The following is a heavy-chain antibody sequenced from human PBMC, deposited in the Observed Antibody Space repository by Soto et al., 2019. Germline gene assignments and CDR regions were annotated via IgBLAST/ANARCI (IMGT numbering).Heavy chain of an antibody. V-gene: IGHV1-69*06. Sequence: QVQLVQSGAEVKKPGSSVKVSCKASGGTFSTYVISWVRQAPGQGLEWMGRVIPMSGSSNYAQEFQGRVTITADKDTSIAYMEVRSLRSEDTAVYYCARGRPRSGPPFYYYGLDVWGQGTTVIVSS. J-gene: IGHJ6*02. D-gene: IGHD1-26*01. CDR3: ARGRPRSGPPFYYYGLDV. CDR1: GGTFSTYV. CDR2: VIPMSGSS.